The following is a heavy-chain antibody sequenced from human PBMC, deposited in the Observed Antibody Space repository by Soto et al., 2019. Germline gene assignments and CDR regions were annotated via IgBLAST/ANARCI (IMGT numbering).Heavy chain of an antibody. CDR3: ARGIGYGSSTNCYSSRHLRFDS. CDR1: GGSFIGYY. CDR2: INHSGTT. V-gene: IGHV4-34*01. Sequence: QVQLQQWGAGLLKTSETLSLTCAVYGGSFIGYYWTWIRQTPGKGLEWIGEINHSGTTKYNPSLNGQVPITIDTFKNECPLHVTSVTATDTAVYFCARGIGYGSSTNCYSSRHLRFDSWGQGSLVTVSS. J-gene: IGHJ4*02. D-gene: IGHD2-2*01.